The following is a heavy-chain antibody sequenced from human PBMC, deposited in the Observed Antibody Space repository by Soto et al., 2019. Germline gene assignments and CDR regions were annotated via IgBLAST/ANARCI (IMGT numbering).Heavy chain of an antibody. CDR1: GGTLSNSA. J-gene: IGHJ6*02. Sequence: QVLLAQSGAEVKKPGSSVKVSCKASGGTLSNSAFSWVRQAPGQGLEWMGGIIPVFGIVNYAQNFQDRVTITADESTSTAYMELSSLRSEDTAVYYCGTGRTVVVGSRAYYGMDVWGQGTTVTVTS. CDR2: IIPVFGIV. V-gene: IGHV1-69*01. CDR3: GTGRTVVVGSRAYYGMDV. D-gene: IGHD3-22*01.